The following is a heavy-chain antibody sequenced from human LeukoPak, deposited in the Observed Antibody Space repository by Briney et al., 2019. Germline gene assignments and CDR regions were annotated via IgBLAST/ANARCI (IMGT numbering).Heavy chain of an antibody. CDR1: GFAFSNYG. Sequence: GGSLRLSCAASGFAFSNYGMHWVRQAPGKGLEWVAFVRYDGSNEYYADSVKGRFTISRDNSKNTLYLQMNSLTTEDTGVYSCAKDSNSGYVSVGPNFWGRGTLVTVS. D-gene: IGHD5-12*01. J-gene: IGHJ4*02. CDR2: VRYDGSNE. V-gene: IGHV3-30*02. CDR3: AKDSNSGYVSVGPNF.